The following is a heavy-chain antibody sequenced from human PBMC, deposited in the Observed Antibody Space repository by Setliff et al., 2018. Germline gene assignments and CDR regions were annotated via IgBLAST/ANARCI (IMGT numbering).Heavy chain of an antibody. J-gene: IGHJ6*03. V-gene: IGHV1-69*05. CDR3: VREGVDTRSSTDYRNYMDV. D-gene: IGHD5-18*01. CDR2: TIPMFGST. Sequence: SVKVSCKASGDTFRSYGISWVRQAPGQGLEWMGGTIPMFGSTTYAQKFQGRVTIITDESTTTAYMELSSLGSEDTAVYYCVREGVDTRSSTDYRNYMDVWGKGTTVTVSS. CDR1: GDTFRSYG.